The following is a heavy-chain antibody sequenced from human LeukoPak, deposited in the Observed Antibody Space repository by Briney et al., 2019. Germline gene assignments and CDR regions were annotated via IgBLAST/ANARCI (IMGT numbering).Heavy chain of an antibody. J-gene: IGHJ4*02. CDR2: IYYSGST. Sequence: SETLSLTCTVYGGSISSNSNYWGWIRQPPGKEQEWIGSIYYSGSTYYNPSLKSRVTISVDTSKNQFSLKLSSVTAADTAVYYCARSDTAMVLDYWGQGTLVTVSS. CDR3: ARSDTAMVLDY. CDR1: GGSISSNSNY. V-gene: IGHV4-39*01. D-gene: IGHD5-18*01.